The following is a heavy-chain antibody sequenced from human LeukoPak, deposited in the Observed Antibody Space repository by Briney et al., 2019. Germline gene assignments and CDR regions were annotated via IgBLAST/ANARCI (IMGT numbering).Heavy chain of an antibody. D-gene: IGHD6-13*01. CDR1: GLTFSDYY. CDR3: AREIGPHSSSWYRLGYFDY. Sequence: GGSLRLLSSTSGLTFSDYYMSWICQAPGKGPKRVLYLSSSGSTIYHADSVKGRFTTSRDNAKNSLYLQMNSLRAEDTAVYYCAREIGPHSSSWYRLGYFDYWGQGTLVTVSS. J-gene: IGHJ4*02. CDR2: LSSSGSTI. V-gene: IGHV3-11*01.